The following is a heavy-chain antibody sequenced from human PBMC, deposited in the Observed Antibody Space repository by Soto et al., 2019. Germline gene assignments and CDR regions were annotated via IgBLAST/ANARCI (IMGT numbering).Heavy chain of an antibody. CDR3: AREAAMAVHYYYYMDV. V-gene: IGHV3-11*01. J-gene: IGHJ6*03. CDR1: GFSFSDYY. D-gene: IGHD5-18*01. CDR2: ISSSGDTI. Sequence: GGSLRLCCAASGFSFSDYYMSWIRQAPGKGLEWVSYISSSGDTIYYADSVRGRFTISRDNAKNSLYLQMNSLRAEDTAVYYCAREAAMAVHYYYYMDVWGKGTTVTVSS.